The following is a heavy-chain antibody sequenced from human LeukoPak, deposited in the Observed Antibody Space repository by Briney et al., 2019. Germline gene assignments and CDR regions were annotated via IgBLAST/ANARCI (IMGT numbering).Heavy chain of an antibody. J-gene: IGHJ4*02. CDR1: GGSVSGGDYY. Sequence: SETLSLTCTVSGGSVSGGDYYWSWIRQPPGKGLEWIGYIHYSGSTYYSPSLKSRVTISIDTSKNQFSLKLGSVTAADTAVYYCAREVTTANFDSWGQGTLVTVSS. V-gene: IGHV4-30-4*08. CDR3: AREVTTANFDS. D-gene: IGHD4-11*01. CDR2: IHYSGST.